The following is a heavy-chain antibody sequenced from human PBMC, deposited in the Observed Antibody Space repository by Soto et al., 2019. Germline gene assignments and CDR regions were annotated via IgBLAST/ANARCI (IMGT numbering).Heavy chain of an antibody. CDR1: GFTFGDRN. CDR3: ARNTKSAAGADYYGLDV. CDR2: ISSSGFTI. J-gene: IGHJ6*02. Sequence: QGQLVESGGDLVRLGGSLRLSCATSGFTFGDRNMSGTRQAPGRGREWVSYISSSGFTIYYADSVKGRFTISRDNANDSLYLQMNSLRAEDTAVYYCARNTKSAAGADYYGLDVWGHGTTVIVSS. V-gene: IGHV3-11*01. D-gene: IGHD4-17*01.